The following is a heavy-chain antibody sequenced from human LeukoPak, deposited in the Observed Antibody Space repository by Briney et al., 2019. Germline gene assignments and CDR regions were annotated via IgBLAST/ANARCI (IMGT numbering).Heavy chain of an antibody. CDR2: IIPIFGTA. CDR1: GYTFTSYG. D-gene: IGHD6-19*01. Sequence: GASVKVSCKASGYTFTSYGISWVRQAPGQGLEWMGGIIPIFGTANYAQKFQGRVTITADESTSTAYMELSSLRSEDTAVYYCARAISRSSGWLFDYWGQGTLVTVSS. CDR3: ARAISRSSGWLFDY. V-gene: IGHV1-69*13. J-gene: IGHJ4*02.